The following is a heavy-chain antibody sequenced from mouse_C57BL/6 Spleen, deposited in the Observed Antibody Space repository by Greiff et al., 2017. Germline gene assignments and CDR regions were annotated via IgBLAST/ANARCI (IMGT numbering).Heavy chain of an antibody. CDR3: TRIDYDEGRFAY. CDR2: SYPGNSDT. Sequence: EVQLQQSGTVLARPGASVKMSCKTSGYTFTSYWMHWVKQRPGQGLEWIGASYPGNSDTSYNQKFKGKAKLTAVTSASTAYMELSSLTNEDSAVYYCTRIDYDEGRFAYWGQGTLVTVSA. D-gene: IGHD2-4*01. V-gene: IGHV1-5*01. J-gene: IGHJ3*01. CDR1: GYTFTSYW.